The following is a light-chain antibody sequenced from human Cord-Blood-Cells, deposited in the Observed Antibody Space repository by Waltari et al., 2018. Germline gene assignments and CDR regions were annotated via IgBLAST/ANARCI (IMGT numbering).Light chain of an antibody. CDR1: SSDVGRYNL. J-gene: IGLJ1*01. V-gene: IGLV2-23*01. CDR2: DGS. Sequence: QSAMTQPASVSGSPVESITISCTGISSDVGRYNLVSWYQQNPGKAPKLMMYDGSKRPSGVSNRFSGTKSGNTASLTISWLQAEDEADYYCCSSAGSSTYVFGTGTKVTVL. CDR3: CSSAGSSTYV.